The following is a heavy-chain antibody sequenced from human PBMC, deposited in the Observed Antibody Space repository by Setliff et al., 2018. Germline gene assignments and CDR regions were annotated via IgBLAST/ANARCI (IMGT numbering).Heavy chain of an antibody. Sequence: SETLSLTCAVYGGSFSGYYWSWIRQPPGKGLEWIGEINHSGSTNYNPSLKSQVTISVDTSKNQFSLKLSSVTAADTAVYYCARLWRRIQQIDYWGQGTPVTVSS. CDR1: GGSFSGYY. J-gene: IGHJ4*02. D-gene: IGHD3-10*01. V-gene: IGHV4-34*01. CDR3: ARLWRRIQQIDY. CDR2: INHSGST.